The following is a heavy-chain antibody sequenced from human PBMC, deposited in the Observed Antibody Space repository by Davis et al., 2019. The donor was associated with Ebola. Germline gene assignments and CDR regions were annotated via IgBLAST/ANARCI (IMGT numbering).Heavy chain of an antibody. CDR3: ARGWLRTGFDY. CDR2: TYYKSKWYN. CDR1: GDSVSSGG. D-gene: IGHD3/OR15-3a*01. J-gene: IGHJ4*02. V-gene: IGHV6-1*01. Sequence: HSQTLSLTCAISGDSVSSGGWNWIRQSPSRGLEWLGRTYYKSKWYNDYAVSVKSRITINPDTSKNQFSLHLNSVTPEDTAVYYCARGWLRTGFDYWGQGTLVTVSS.